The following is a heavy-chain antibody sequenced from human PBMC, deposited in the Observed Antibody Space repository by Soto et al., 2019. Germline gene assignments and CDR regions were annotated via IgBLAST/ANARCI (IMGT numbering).Heavy chain of an antibody. CDR2: MNPNSGNT. CDR3: AREGLYGSIQDNTFDI. CDR1: GYTFNRHD. J-gene: IGHJ3*02. V-gene: IGHV1-8*01. Sequence: QVQLVQSGAEVRRSGASVRISCKASGYTFNRHDINWVRQATGQGPEWIGWMNPNSGNTGYAQKFQGRVTMTRDSSITTAYMYLSSLKSEDTAIYYCAREGLYGSIQDNTFDIWGQGTMVSVSS. D-gene: IGHD6-19*01.